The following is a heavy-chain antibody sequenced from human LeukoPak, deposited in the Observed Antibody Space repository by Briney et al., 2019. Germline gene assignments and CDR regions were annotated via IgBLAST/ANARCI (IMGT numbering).Heavy chain of an antibody. D-gene: IGHD6-13*01. Sequence: PGRSLRLSCTASGFTFGDYAMSWFRQAPGKGLEWVGFIRSKAYGGTTEYAASVKGRFTISRDDSKSIAYLQMNSLKTEDTAVYYCTRKPGNYHYYGMDVWGQGTTVTVSS. J-gene: IGHJ6*02. CDR2: IRSKAYGGTT. CDR3: TRKPGNYHYYGMDV. V-gene: IGHV3-49*03. CDR1: GFTFGDYA.